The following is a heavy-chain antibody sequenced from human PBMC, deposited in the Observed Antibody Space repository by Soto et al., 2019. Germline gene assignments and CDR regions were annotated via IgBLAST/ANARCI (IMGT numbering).Heavy chain of an antibody. CDR1: GYTFINYG. J-gene: IGHJ6*02. CDR3: AREFFNDYGMDV. D-gene: IGHD2-8*01. V-gene: IGHV1-18*01. CDR2: VSTYNGNT. Sequence: ASVKVSCKASGYTFINYGISWVRQAPGQGLEWMGWVSTYNGNTNYAQNLQGRVTMTTDTSTTTAYMELGSLKSDDTAVYYCAREFFNDYGMDVWGQGTTVTVSS.